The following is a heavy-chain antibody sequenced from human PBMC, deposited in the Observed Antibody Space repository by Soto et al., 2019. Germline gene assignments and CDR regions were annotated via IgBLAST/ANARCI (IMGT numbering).Heavy chain of an antibody. J-gene: IGHJ4*02. CDR1: GCPFSSYT. D-gene: IGHD3-22*01. CDR2: VIPMFGTT. Sequence: VQLVQSGAEVKKPGSSVKVSCKASGCPFSSYTFSWVRQAPGQGLEWMGRVIPMFGTTDYAQRFQGRVTITADEATSTAYMELRGLRSEDTAIYYCATGLNRYFDYWGQGTLVTVSS. CDR3: ATGLNRYFDY. V-gene: IGHV1-69*18.